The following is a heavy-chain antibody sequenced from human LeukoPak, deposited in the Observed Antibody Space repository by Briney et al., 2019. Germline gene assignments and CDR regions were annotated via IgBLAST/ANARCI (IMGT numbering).Heavy chain of an antibody. CDR1: GGSISSGGYY. V-gene: IGHV4-31*03. J-gene: IGHJ4*02. D-gene: IGHD5-18*01. CDR2: IYYSGST. Sequence: SETLSLTCTVSGGSISSGGYYWSWIRQHPGKGLEWIGHIYYSGSTYYNPSLKSRVTISVDTSKNQFSLKLSSVTAADTAVYYCARTGSYGLPRDYWGQGTLVTVSS. CDR3: ARTGSYGLPRDY.